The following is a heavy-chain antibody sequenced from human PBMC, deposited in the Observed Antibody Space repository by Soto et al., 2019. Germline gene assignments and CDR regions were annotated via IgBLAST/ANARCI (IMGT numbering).Heavy chain of an antibody. CDR2: IKGEADGGTT. V-gene: IGHV3-15*01. CDR1: GFTFSNAL. J-gene: IGHJ4*02. Sequence: LSLSCEASGFTFSNALMSWVRQAPGKGLEWVGRIKGEADGGTTDYAAPVKGRITISRDHSKDTLYLQMNSLKTEDTAVYYCTTGLSNGYYNFDYWGQGTPVTV. D-gene: IGHD3-22*01. CDR3: TTGLSNGYYNFDY.